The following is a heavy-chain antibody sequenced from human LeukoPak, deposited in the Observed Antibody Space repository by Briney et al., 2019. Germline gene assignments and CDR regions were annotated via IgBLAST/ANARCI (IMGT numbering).Heavy chain of an antibody. J-gene: IGHJ4*02. CDR3: AKAWSRYCSGGACFKFDL. CDR2: ISSSGGPI. Sequence: PGGSLRLSCAASGFTFSNFAMNWVRQAPGKGLEWVSTISSSGGPIYYADSMKGRFTISRDNSKNTLYLRMNSLRAEDSAIYYCAKAWSRYCSGGACFKFDLWGRGTLVTVSS. CDR1: GFTFSNFA. D-gene: IGHD2-15*01. V-gene: IGHV3-23*01.